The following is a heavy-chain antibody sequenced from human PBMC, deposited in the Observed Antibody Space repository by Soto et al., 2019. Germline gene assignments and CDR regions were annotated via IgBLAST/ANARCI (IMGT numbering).Heavy chain of an antibody. CDR3: AKDWAMVRGVPYYFDY. J-gene: IGHJ4*02. CDR2: ISGSGGST. V-gene: IGHV3-23*01. Sequence: GGSLRLSCAASGFTFSSYAMSWVRQAPGKGLGWVSAISGSGGSTYYADSVKGRFTISRDNSKNTLYLQMNSLRAEDTAVYYCAKDWAMVRGVPYYFDYWGQGTLVTVSS. CDR1: GFTFSSYA. D-gene: IGHD3-10*01.